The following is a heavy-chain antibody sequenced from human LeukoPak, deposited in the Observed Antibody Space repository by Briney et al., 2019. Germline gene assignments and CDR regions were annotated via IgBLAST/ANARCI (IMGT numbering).Heavy chain of an antibody. CDR2: ISAYNGNT. CDR1: GYTFTSYG. J-gene: IGHJ4*02. D-gene: IGHD1-7*01. V-gene: IGHV1-18*01. CDR3: ARWSPKRGVTGTKQDLDY. Sequence: ASVKVSCKASGYTFTSYGISWVRQAPGQGLEWMGWISAYNGNTNYAQKLQGRVTMTTDTSTSTAYMELRSLRSEDTAVYYCARWSPKRGVTGTKQDLDYWGQGTLVTVSS.